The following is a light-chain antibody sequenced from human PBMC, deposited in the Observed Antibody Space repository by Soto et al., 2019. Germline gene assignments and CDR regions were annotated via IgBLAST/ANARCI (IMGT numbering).Light chain of an antibody. CDR3: QQRYIWPPLT. CDR2: DAS. CDR1: QSVSSK. J-gene: IGKJ5*01. V-gene: IGKV3-11*01. Sequence: EIVMTQSPATLSVSPGEGATLSCRASQSVSSKLAWYQQKPGQAPRLLIYDASNRATGIPARFSGSGSGTDFTLTISSLEPEDFAIYYCQQRYIWPPLTFGQGTRLEIK.